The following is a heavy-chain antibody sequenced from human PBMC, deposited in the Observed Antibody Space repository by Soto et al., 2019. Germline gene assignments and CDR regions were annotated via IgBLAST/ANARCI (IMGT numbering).Heavy chain of an antibody. D-gene: IGHD4-17*01. CDR3: ARHDYGDYGDGMDV. V-gene: IGHV3-21*01. CDR2: ISSSSSYI. J-gene: IGHJ6*02. CDR1: GFTFSSYS. Sequence: DVQLVESGGGLVKPGGSLRLSCAASGFTFSSYSMNWVRQAPGKGLEWVSSISSSSSYIYYADSVKGRFTISRDNAKNSLYLQMNSLRAEDTAVYYCARHDYGDYGDGMDVWGQGTTVTVSS.